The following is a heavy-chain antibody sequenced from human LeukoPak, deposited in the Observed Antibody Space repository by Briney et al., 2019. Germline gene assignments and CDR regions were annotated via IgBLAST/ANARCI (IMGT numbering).Heavy chain of an antibody. CDR2: INPDSGGT. Sequence: ASVKVSCEASGYTFTGYYTNWVRQAPGQGLEWMGWINPDSGGTKYAQNFQGRVTMTRDTSISTAYMELSRLTSDDTAIYFCARDLADDGLFDYWGQGTLVTVSS. J-gene: IGHJ4*02. D-gene: IGHD1-1*01. CDR3: ARDLADDGLFDY. V-gene: IGHV1-2*02. CDR1: GYTFTGYY.